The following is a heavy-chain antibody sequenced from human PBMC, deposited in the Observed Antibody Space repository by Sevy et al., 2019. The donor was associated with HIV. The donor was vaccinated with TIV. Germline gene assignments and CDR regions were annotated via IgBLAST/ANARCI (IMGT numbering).Heavy chain of an antibody. J-gene: IGHJ4*02. CDR3: ARDGGDIVATIYYFDY. Sequence: QSQTLSLTCAISGDSVSSNSAAWNWIRQSPSRGLEWLGRTYYRSKWYNDYAVSVKSRITINPDTSKNQLSLQLNSVTPEDTAVYYCARDGGDIVATIYYFDYWGQGTLVTVSS. D-gene: IGHD5-12*01. V-gene: IGHV6-1*01. CDR1: GDSVSSNSAA. CDR2: TYYRSKWYN.